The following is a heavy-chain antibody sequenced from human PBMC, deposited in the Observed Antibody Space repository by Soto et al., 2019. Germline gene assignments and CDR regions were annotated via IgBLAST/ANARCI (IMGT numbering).Heavy chain of an antibody. CDR1: GGSISRYY. CDR2: IYWSGGT. CDR3: ARGSAAGVDYGMDV. D-gene: IGHD6-13*01. J-gene: IGHJ6*02. V-gene: IGHV4-4*07. Sequence: QVQLRESGPGLVKPSETLSLTCTVSGGSISRYYWSWIRQPAGKGLEWIGRIYWSGGTNYNPSLKSRVTMSVDSSKRQFSLKINSITAADTAVYYCARGSAAGVDYGMDVWGQGTTFTVSS.